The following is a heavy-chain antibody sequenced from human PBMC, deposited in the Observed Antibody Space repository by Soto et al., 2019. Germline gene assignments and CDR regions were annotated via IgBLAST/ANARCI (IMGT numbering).Heavy chain of an antibody. Sequence: EEQLVESGGGLVQPGGSLRLSCAASGFTFTDYWIHWVRQAPGKGPVWVSRISSDGTGTTYADSVKGRFAISRDNAKNTVYLQMNSLRAEDTAVYFCARVKLPRYHYYYGMDVWGQGTAVTVSS. V-gene: IGHV3-74*01. CDR3: ARVKLPRYHYYYGMDV. CDR2: ISSDGTGT. D-gene: IGHD2-15*01. J-gene: IGHJ6*02. CDR1: GFTFTDYW.